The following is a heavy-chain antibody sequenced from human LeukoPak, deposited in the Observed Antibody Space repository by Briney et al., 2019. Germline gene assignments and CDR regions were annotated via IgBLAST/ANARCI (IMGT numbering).Heavy chain of an antibody. V-gene: IGHV1-46*01. CDR3: ARGGGNSNLNPYYDILTGYYTFDP. D-gene: IGHD3-9*01. CDR1: GYTFTSYY. Sequence: ASVKVSCKASGYTFTSYYMHWVRQAPGQGLEWMGIINPSGGSTSYAQKFQGRVTMTRDTSISTAYMELSRLRSDDTAVYYCARGGGNSNLNPYYDILTGYYTFDPWGQGTLVTVSS. J-gene: IGHJ5*02. CDR2: INPSGGST.